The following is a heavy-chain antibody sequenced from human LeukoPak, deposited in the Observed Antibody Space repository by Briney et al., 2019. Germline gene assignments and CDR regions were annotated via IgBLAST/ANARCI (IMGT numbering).Heavy chain of an antibody. Sequence: GASVKVSCKASGYTFTSYGISWVRQAPGQGLEWMGWISAYNGNTNYAQKLQGRVTMTTDTSTSTAYMELRSLRSDDTAVYYCARVEVVGATMAWFDPWGQGTLVTVSS. CDR2: ISAYNGNT. CDR1: GYTFTSYG. D-gene: IGHD1-26*01. CDR3: ARVEVVGATMAWFDP. V-gene: IGHV1-18*01. J-gene: IGHJ5*02.